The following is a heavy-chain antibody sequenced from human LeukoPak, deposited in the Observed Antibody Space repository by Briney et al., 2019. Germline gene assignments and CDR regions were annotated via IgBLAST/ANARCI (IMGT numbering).Heavy chain of an antibody. Sequence: GGSLRLSCAASGFTFSNYAMHWVRQAPGKGLEYVSAISSDGGSTYYANSVKGRFTIFRDNSKNTLYLQMGSLRDEDMAVYYRARSGYCSGGSCYVDYWGQAALVTVSS. J-gene: IGHJ4*02. CDR3: ARSGYCSGGSCYVDY. V-gene: IGHV3-64*01. CDR1: GFTFSNYA. D-gene: IGHD2-15*01. CDR2: ISSDGGST.